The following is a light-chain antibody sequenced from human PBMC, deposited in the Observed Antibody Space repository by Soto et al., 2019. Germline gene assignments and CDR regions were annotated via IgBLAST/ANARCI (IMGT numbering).Light chain of an antibody. CDR2: GPS. CDR3: HQYNDWPPA. V-gene: IGKV3-15*01. J-gene: IGKJ1*01. CDR1: QSVSNN. Sequence: EIVVTQSPATLSVSPGESATLSCRASQSVSNNLAWYQQKPGQAPRLLIYGPSTRASGIPARFSGSGYGREFTLTISSLQSEDYGVYYCHQYNDWPPAFGQGTKVDI.